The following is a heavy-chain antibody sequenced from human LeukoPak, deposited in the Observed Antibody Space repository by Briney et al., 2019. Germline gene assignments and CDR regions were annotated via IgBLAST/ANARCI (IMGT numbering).Heavy chain of an antibody. CDR1: GYTFTSYY. CDR3: ARDDAGYSSSWDK. CDR2: INPSGGST. V-gene: IGHV1-46*01. J-gene: IGHJ4*02. D-gene: IGHD6-13*01. Sequence: GASVKVSCKASGYTFTSYYMHWVRQAPGQGLEWMGIINPSGGSTSYAQKFQGRVTMTRDTSISTAYMELSRLRSDDTAVYYCARDDAGYSSSWDKWGQGTLVTVSS.